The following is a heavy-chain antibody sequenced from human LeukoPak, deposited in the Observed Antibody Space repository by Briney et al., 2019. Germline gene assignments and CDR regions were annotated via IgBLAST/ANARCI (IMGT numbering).Heavy chain of an antibody. D-gene: IGHD1-26*01. Sequence: ASVKVSCKASGYTFTGYYMHWVRQAPGQGLEWMGWINPNSGGTNYAQKFQGRVTMTRDTSISTAYMELSRLRSDDTAVYYCARLSSSAFHDAFDIWGQGTMVTVSS. CDR3: ARLSSSAFHDAFDI. CDR1: GYTFTGYY. CDR2: INPNSGGT. V-gene: IGHV1-2*02. J-gene: IGHJ3*02.